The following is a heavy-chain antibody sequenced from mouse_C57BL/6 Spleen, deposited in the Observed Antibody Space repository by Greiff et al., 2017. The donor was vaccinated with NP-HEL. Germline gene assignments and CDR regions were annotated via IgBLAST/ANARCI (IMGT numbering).Heavy chain of an antibody. CDR3: ARGLITTVEGYFDY. D-gene: IGHD1-1*01. Sequence: EVQLQESGPGMVKPSQSLSLTCTVTGYSITSGYDWHWIRHFPGNKLEWMGYISYSGSTNYNPSLKSRISITHDTSKNHFFLKLNSVTTEDTATYYGARGLITTVEGYFDYWGQGTTLTVSS. CDR2: ISYSGST. V-gene: IGHV3-1*01. J-gene: IGHJ2*01. CDR1: GYSITSGYD.